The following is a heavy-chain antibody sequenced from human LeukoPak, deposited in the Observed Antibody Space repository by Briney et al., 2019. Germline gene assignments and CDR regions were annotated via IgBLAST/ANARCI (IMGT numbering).Heavy chain of an antibody. CDR3: AFGPGSYYKVLDY. CDR2: ISGSGGST. J-gene: IGHJ4*02. V-gene: IGHV3-23*01. D-gene: IGHD3-10*01. Sequence: GGSLRLSCAASGFTFSSYAMSWVRQAPGKGLEWVSAISGSGGSTYYADSVKGRFTISRDNSKNTLYLQMNSLRAEDAAVYYCAFGPGSYYKVLDYWGQGTLVTVSS. CDR1: GFTFSSYA.